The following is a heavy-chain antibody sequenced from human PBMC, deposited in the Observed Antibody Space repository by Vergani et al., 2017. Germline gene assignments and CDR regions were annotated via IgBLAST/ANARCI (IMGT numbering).Heavy chain of an antibody. J-gene: IGHJ6*03. CDR3: ARVNTETNGHLYYYYSIDV. CDR1: GGYFTSYH. D-gene: IGHD4-11*01. Sequence: QVQLQQWGGGLLKPSGTLSLTCVVNGGYFTSYHWTWIRQSPGEGLEWVGDIDHTGRPDYNPSLKSRLTLSVDKSRNQFSLTLNSVTATDTAIYFCARVNTETNGHLYYYYSIDVWGQGTAVTVS. CDR2: IDHTGRP. V-gene: IGHV4-34*01.